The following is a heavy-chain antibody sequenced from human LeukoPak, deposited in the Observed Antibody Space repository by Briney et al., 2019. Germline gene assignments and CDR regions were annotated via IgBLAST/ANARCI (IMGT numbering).Heavy chain of an antibody. J-gene: IGHJ5*02. Sequence: PSETLSLTCSVSDDSITMYYWTWIRQPPGKGLEWIGYIYYSGSTNYNPSLKSRVTISVDTSKNQFSLKLSSVTAADTAVYYCARTTYYYGSGIWWWFDPWGQGTLVTVSS. CDR2: IYYSGST. CDR1: DDSITMYY. D-gene: IGHD3-10*01. CDR3: ARTTYYYGSGIWWWFDP. V-gene: IGHV4-59*01.